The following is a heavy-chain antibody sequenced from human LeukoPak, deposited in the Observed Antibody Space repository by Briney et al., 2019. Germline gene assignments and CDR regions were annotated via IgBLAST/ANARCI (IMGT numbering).Heavy chain of an antibody. CDR1: GFXFSSYW. V-gene: IGHV3-74*01. J-gene: IGHJ6*02. Sequence: GGSLRLSCAASGFXFSSYWMHWVRQAPGKGLVWVSRISSDGRSTTYADSVKGRYTISRDNAKNTLYLQMNSLRVEDTAVYYCARGNYYGMDVWGQGTTVAVSS. CDR2: ISSDGRST. CDR3: ARGNYYGMDV.